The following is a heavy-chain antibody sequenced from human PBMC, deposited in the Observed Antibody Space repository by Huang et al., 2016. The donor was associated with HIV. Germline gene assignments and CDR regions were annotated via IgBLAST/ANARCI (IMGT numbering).Heavy chain of an antibody. CDR3: AGEGLQFIDS. V-gene: IGHV3-30*04. J-gene: IGHJ4*02. Sequence: QVQLVQSGGGVVQPGSSLRLSCAASGFGFSSYTMHWVRQAPSKGLEWLATVTHDGRKEYYADSVRGRFTISRDKSGNAVYLQRNSAATDDTAVYFCAGEGLQFIDSWGQGTLVIVSS. CDR1: GFGFSSYT. D-gene: IGHD4-4*01. CDR2: VTHDGRKE.